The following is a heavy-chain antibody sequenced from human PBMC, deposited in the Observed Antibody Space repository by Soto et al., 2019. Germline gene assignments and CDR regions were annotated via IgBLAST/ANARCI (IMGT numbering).Heavy chain of an antibody. J-gene: IGHJ4*02. V-gene: IGHV3-21*06. D-gene: IGHD3-10*01. Sequence: PGGSLRLSCVASGFTYSVYSMGWVRQDPGKRLQWISSIDSSSSFIYYADSVKGRFTISRDNAKNSVFLHMSSLRADDTAVYYYARDPLYFGEMGFFVFGGQGAFVPVSS. CDR2: IDSSSSFI. CDR1: GFTYSVYS. CDR3: ARDPLYFGEMGFFVF.